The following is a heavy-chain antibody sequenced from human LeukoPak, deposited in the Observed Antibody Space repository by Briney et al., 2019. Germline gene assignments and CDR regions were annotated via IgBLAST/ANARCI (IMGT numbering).Heavy chain of an antibody. CDR3: TKDENYYGSGSYYTNYYFDY. Sequence: GGSLRLSCAASGFSFSNYWMHWVRQTPGKGLVWVARINIEGSITTYADSVKGRFTISRDNSRNTLYLQMNSLRAEDTAVYYCTKDENYYGSGSYYTNYYFDYWGQGTLVTVSS. J-gene: IGHJ4*02. D-gene: IGHD3-10*01. V-gene: IGHV3-74*01. CDR2: INIEGSIT. CDR1: GFSFSNYW.